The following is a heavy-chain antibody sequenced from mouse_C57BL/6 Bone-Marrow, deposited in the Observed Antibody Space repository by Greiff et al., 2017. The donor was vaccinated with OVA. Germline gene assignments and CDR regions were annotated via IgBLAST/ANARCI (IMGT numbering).Heavy chain of an antibody. CDR3: ARRDSSGYEFAY. Sequence: VQLQQPGAELVKPGASVKMSCKASGYTFTSYWITWVKQRPGQGLEWIGDIYPGSGSTNYNEKFKSKATLTVDKSSSTAYMQLSSLTSEDSAVYYCARRDSSGYEFAYWGQGTLVTVSA. V-gene: IGHV1-55*01. CDR2: IYPGSGST. D-gene: IGHD3-2*02. CDR1: GYTFTSYW. J-gene: IGHJ3*01.